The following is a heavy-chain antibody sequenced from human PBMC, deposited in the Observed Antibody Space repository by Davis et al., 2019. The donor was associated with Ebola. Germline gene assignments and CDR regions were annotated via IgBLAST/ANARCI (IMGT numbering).Heavy chain of an antibody. CDR2: INHSGST. CDR1: GGSFSGYY. Sequence: PSETLSLTCAVYGGSFSGYYWSWIRQPPGKGLEWIGEINHSGSTNYNPSLKNRVTISADTSKNQFSLKLSSVTAADTAVYYCARGIRVANYGMDVWGQGTTVTVSS. D-gene: IGHD2-15*01. CDR3: ARGIRVANYGMDV. J-gene: IGHJ6*02. V-gene: IGHV4-34*01.